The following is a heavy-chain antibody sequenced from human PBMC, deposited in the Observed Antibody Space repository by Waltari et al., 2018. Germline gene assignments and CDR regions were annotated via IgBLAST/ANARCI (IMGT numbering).Heavy chain of an antibody. J-gene: IGHJ5*02. CDR1: GSTFTSYA. CDR3: ARAYLDYDCWSGYDTEWFDP. D-gene: IGHD3-3*01. CDR2: MNLNSGNT. Sequence: QVQPVQSGAEVKQPGASVKVSCKASGSTFTSYAITWVRQATAHGLGWMGWMNLNSGNTGYAKKFQGRVTITRNTSISTAYMELSSLRSEDTAVYYCARAYLDYDCWSGYDTEWFDPWGQGTLVTVSS. V-gene: IGHV1-8*03.